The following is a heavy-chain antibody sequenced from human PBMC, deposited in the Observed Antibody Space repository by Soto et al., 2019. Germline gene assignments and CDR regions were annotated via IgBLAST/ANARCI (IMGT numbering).Heavy chain of an antibody. V-gene: IGHV3-23*01. J-gene: IGHJ4*02. Sequence: PGGSLRLSCAASGFTFSNYVMTWLRQAPGKGLEWVSCISDSGGQTYYADSVKGRFTISRDNSKNTLYLQMNSLRAEDTAVYYCAKERQTDYWGQGTLVTVSS. CDR3: AKERQTDY. CDR2: ISDSGGQT. CDR1: GFTFSNYV.